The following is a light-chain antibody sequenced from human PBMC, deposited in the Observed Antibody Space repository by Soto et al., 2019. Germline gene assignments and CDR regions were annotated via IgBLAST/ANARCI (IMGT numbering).Light chain of an antibody. J-gene: IGKJ2*01. CDR1: QSISNW. V-gene: IGKV1-5*03. CDR2: KAS. Sequence: DIPMTQAPSTLSASVGDRVTITCRASQSISNWLAWYQQKPGKAPKLLISKASSLASGVPSRFGGSGSGTEFTLTIISLQPDDFAAYYCQQYNGSFGQGTKLEIK. CDR3: QQYNGS.